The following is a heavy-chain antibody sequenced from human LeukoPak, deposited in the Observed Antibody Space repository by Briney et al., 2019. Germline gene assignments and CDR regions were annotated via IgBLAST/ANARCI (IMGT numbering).Heavy chain of an antibody. Sequence: GGSLRLSCAASGFTVSSDYMSWVRQAPGKGLEWVSIIYSGGTIYYGDSVKGRFTISRDNSKNTLYLQMNSLRAEDTAVYYCARSEGRRSRGNWFDPRGQGTLVTVSS. CDR2: IYSGGTI. CDR1: GFTVSSDY. V-gene: IGHV3-66*01. D-gene: IGHD3-10*01. CDR3: ARSEGRRSRGNWFDP. J-gene: IGHJ5*02.